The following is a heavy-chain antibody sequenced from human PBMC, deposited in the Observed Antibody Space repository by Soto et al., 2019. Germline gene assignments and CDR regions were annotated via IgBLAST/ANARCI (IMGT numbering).Heavy chain of an antibody. J-gene: IGHJ4*02. CDR1: GGTFSSYA. Sequence: QVQLVQSGAEVKKPGSSVKVSCKASGGTFSSYAISWVRQAPGQGLEWMGGIIPIFGTADYAQKFQGRVTITAXXXTXXGNMELSSLSSEDTAVYYCASHYDSSGYSSRGLDYWGQGTLVTVSS. D-gene: IGHD3-22*01. V-gene: IGHV1-69*12. CDR3: ASHYDSSGYSSRGLDY. CDR2: IIPIFGTA.